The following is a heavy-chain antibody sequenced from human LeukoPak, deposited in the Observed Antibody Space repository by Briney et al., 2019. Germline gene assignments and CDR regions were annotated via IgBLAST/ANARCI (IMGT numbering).Heavy chain of an antibody. D-gene: IGHD5/OR15-5a*01. CDR2: INHSGST. CDR3: ATLVSTRYYFDY. V-gene: IGHV4-34*01. J-gene: IGHJ4*02. CDR1: GGSFSGYY. Sequence: LETLSLTCAVYGGSFSGYYWSWIRQPPGKGLEWIGEINHSGSTKYNPSLKSRVTISVDTSKNQFSLRLTSVTAADTAVYFCATLVSTRYYFDYWGQGTLVTVSS.